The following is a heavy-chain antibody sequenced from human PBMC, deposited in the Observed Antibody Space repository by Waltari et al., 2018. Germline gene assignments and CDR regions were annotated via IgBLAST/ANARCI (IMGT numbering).Heavy chain of an antibody. D-gene: IGHD4-17*01. CDR2: ISFDGKKI. CDR3: AKDGDYSLTEYDAFDV. CDR1: GFIFSSHG. Sequence: VQLLESGGGVVQHGGSLRPSCAASGFIFSSHGMHWVGQIPGKGLEWVAFISFDGKKIFDADSVRGRFTISRDNSNNIVFLQMNSLRPEDSGVYYCAKDGDYSLTEYDAFDVWGQGTVVTVSP. J-gene: IGHJ3*01. V-gene: IGHV3-30*02.